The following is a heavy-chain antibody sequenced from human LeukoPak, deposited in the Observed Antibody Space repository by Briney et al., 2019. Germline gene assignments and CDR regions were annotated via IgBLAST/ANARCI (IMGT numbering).Heavy chain of an antibody. CDR3: ARSQRYYDSSGYYYDY. CDR2: INPSGGST. D-gene: IGHD3-22*01. CDR1: GYIFTSYQ. Sequence: GASVKVSCKASGYIFTSYQIHWVRQAPGQGLEWMGIINPSGGSTSYAQKFQGGVTITADKSTSTAYMELSSLRSEDTAVYYCARSQRYYDSSGYYYDYWGQGTLVTVSS. J-gene: IGHJ4*02. V-gene: IGHV1-46*01.